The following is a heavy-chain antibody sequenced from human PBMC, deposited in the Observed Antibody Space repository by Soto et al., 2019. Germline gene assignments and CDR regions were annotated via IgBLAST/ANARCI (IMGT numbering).Heavy chain of an antibody. CDR3: ARDLEFRDGNISHLDY. Sequence: PVKVSCKASGGTFRNHVFNWVRQAPGQGLEWMGGIIPIIGTPNYAQKFQGRVTITADASTNTVYLDVSSLRSQDTDVYYCARDLEFRDGNISHLDYWGQGTLVTVSS. D-gene: IGHD3-10*01. J-gene: IGHJ4*02. CDR1: GGTFRNHV. V-gene: IGHV1-69*13. CDR2: IIPIIGTP.